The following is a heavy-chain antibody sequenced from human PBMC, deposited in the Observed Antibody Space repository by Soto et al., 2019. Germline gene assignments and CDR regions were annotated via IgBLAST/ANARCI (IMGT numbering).Heavy chain of an antibody. CDR1: GYTFTSYD. V-gene: IGHV1-8*01. J-gene: IGHJ5*02. CDR3: AGSYGYGRRYNWFDP. D-gene: IGHD5-18*01. CDR2: MNPNSGNT. Sequence: ASVKVSCKASGYTFTSYDINWVRQATGQGLEWMGWMNPNSGNTGYAQKFQGRVTMTRNTCISTAYMELSSLRSEDTAVYYCAGSYGYGRRYNWFDPWGQGTLVTVSS.